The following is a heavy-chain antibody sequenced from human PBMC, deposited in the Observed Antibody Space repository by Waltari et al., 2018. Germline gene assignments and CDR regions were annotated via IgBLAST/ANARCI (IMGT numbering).Heavy chain of an antibody. CDR1: GHSVNNDFY. Sequence: QVQLRESGPGLVRSSETLSLPCTVSGHSVNNDFYWAWIRQSPGGGLEWIASIYHTGSSHYNSSLKSRVSISTDMSTKQFFLTLTHLTAADTAVYYCAEEGNTTAGLFDSWGQGTLVTVSS. CDR3: AEEGNTTAGLFDS. J-gene: IGHJ4*02. D-gene: IGHD6-25*01. V-gene: IGHV4-38-2*02. CDR2: IYHTGSS.